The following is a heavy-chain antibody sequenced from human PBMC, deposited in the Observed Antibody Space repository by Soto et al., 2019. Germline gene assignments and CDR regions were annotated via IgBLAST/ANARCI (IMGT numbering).Heavy chain of an antibody. J-gene: IGHJ3*01. CDR3: AKDRAQRAARGSSNV. V-gene: IGHV3-21*01. CDR1: GFTFTNYT. Sequence: QLVESGGGLVKPGGSLRLSCVASGFTFTNYTMNWVRQAPGKGLEWVSSISSGSVHIYYADSVKGRFTVSRDNAKNSLFLQMDTLREEDTALYYCAKDRAQRAARGSSNVWGQGTKVVVS. D-gene: IGHD5-12*01. CDR2: ISSGSVHI.